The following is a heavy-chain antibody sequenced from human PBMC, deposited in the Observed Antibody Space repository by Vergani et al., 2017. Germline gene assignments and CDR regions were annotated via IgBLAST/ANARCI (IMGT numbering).Heavy chain of an antibody. J-gene: IGHJ4*02. CDR1: GGSINGTGYH. V-gene: IGHV4-39*01. Sequence: QLQLQESGPGLLKPSETLSLTCSVSGGSINGTGYHWGWIRQPPGKALQWVASVYFTGTTYYNPSLQSRLTISVDVSKNQFSLKMTSVTAADTSVYYCVRHVEDVIVVSPAVPVSLSDQYRVDFWGPGTLVTVSS. CDR2: VYFTGTT. CDR3: VRHVEDVIVVSPAVPVSLSDQYRVDF. D-gene: IGHD2-15*01.